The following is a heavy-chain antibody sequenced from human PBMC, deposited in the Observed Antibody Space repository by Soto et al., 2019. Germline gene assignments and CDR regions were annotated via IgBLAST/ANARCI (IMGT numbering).Heavy chain of an antibody. J-gene: IGHJ3*02. CDR1: GFTFSRYY. V-gene: IGHV3-21*01. CDR2: ISTTSTYT. Sequence: GGSLRLSCAASGFTFSRYYMNWVRQAPGKGLEWVSSISTTSTYTHYADSLKGRFTISRDNPKKLLYLQMDSLRAEDTAVYYCARDDGLSSTNVKAFDIWGQGTKVTVSS. CDR3: ARDDGLSSTNVKAFDI. D-gene: IGHD2-2*01.